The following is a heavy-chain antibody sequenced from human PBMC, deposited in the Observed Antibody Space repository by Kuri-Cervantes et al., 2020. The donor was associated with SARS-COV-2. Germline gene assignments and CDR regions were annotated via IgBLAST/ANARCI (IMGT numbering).Heavy chain of an antibody. Sequence: SETLSLTCAVYGGSFSGYYWSWIRQPPGKGLEWIGEINHSGSTNYDPSLKSRVTISVDTSKNQFSLKLSSVTAADTAVYYCARDPRYLAQGGGFDYWGQGTLVTVSS. D-gene: IGHD1-14*01. J-gene: IGHJ4*02. CDR2: INHSGST. V-gene: IGHV4-34*01. CDR1: GGSFSGYY. CDR3: ARDPRYLAQGGGFDY.